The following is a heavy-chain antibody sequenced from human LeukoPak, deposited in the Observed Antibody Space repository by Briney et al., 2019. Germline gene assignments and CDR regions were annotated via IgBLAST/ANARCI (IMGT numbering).Heavy chain of an antibody. V-gene: IGHV1-3*01. D-gene: IGHD5-12*01. CDR1: GYTFTSYA. CDR3: AREGATIPFDY. CDR2: INAGNGNT. J-gene: IGHJ4*02. Sequence: ASVKVSCKASGYTFTSYAMHWVRQAPGQRLEWMGWINAGNGNTKYSQKFQGRVTITRDTSASTANMELSSLRSEDTAVYYCAREGATIPFDYWGQGTLVTVSS.